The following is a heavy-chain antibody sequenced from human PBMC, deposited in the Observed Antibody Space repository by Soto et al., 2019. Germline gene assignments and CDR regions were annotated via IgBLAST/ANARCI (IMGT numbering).Heavy chain of an antibody. D-gene: IGHD3-3*01. CDR1: GGTFSSYA. CDR3: ARGAPITIFGVVTEGGDYYGMDV. J-gene: IGHJ6*02. V-gene: IGHV1-69*13. CDR2: VIPIFGTA. Sequence: SVKVSCKASGGTFSSYAISWVRQAPGQGLEWMGGVIPIFGTANYAQKFQGRVTITADESTSTAYMELSSLRSEDTAVYYCARGAPITIFGVVTEGGDYYGMDVWGQGTTVTVSS.